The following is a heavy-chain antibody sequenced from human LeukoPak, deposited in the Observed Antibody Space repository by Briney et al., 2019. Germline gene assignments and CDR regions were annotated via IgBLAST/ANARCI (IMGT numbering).Heavy chain of an antibody. D-gene: IGHD3-22*01. CDR1: GGTFSSYA. V-gene: IGHV1-69*13. J-gene: IGHJ4*02. CDR3: ARVNSGYFGSDY. Sequence: ASVKVSCKASGGTFSSYAISWVRQAPGQGLEWMGGIIPIFGTANYAQKFQGRVTITADESTSTAYMELSSLRSEDTAVYYCARVNSGYFGSDYWGQGTLVTVSS. CDR2: IIPIFGTA.